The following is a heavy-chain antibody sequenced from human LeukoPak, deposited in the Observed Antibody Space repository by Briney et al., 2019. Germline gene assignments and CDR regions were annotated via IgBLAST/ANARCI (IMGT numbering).Heavy chain of an antibody. CDR1: GFTFSSYG. D-gene: IGHD3-22*01. V-gene: IGHV3-33*01. J-gene: IGHJ4*02. CDR2: IWYDGSNK. Sequence: QPGRSLRLSCAASGFTFSSYGMHWVRQAPGKGLEWVAVIWYDGSNKYYADSVKGRFTISRDNSKNTLYLQMNGLRAEDTAVYYCARGRSGYYPYYFDYWGQGTLVTVSS. CDR3: ARGRSGYYPYYFDY.